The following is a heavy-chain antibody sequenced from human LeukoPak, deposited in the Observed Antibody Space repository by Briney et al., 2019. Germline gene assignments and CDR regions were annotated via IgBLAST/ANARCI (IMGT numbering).Heavy chain of an antibody. Sequence: SETPSLTCAVYGGSFSGYYWCWIRQPPGKGLEWIGEINHSGSTNYNPSLKSRVTISVDTSKNQFSLKLSSVTAADTVVYYCASLYSSSWYGGDYWGQGTLVTVSS. J-gene: IGHJ4*02. CDR2: INHSGST. CDR3: ASLYSSSWYGGDY. V-gene: IGHV4-34*01. CDR1: GGSFSGYY. D-gene: IGHD6-13*01.